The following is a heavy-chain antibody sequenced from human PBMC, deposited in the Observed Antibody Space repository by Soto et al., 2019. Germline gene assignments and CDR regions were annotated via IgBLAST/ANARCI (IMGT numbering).Heavy chain of an antibody. J-gene: IGHJ6*02. Sequence: QVQLVESGGGVVQPGRSLRLSCAASGFTFSSYGMHWVRQAPGKGLEWVAVISYDGSNKYYADSVKGRFTISRDNSNNTLYMQMNSRTAEDTAVYYCAKSREFGDSSGYYYVFGMDVWGHGTTVTVSS. CDR3: AKSREFGDSSGYYYVFGMDV. V-gene: IGHV3-30*18. CDR2: ISYDGSNK. CDR1: GFTFSSYG. D-gene: IGHD3-22*01.